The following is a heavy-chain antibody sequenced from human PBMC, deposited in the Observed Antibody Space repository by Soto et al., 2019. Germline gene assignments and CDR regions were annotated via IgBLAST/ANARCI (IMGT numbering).Heavy chain of an antibody. CDR1: GFTFSSYD. V-gene: IGHV3-33*01. CDR3: ALPGGQLVPFDN. CDR2: IWFDATIE. J-gene: IGHJ4*02. Sequence: QVQLVESGGGVVQPGRSLRLSCAASGFTFSSYDIHWVRQAPGKGLEWVASIWFDATIENYADSVKGRFTISRDNSKDTVYLQMSSLRVEDTAIYYCALPGGQLVPFDNWGQGTLVTVSS. D-gene: IGHD6-6*01.